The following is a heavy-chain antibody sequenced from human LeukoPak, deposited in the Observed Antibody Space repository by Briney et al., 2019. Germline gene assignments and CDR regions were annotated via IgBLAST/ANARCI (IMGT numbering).Heavy chain of an antibody. Sequence: GGSLRLSCAASGISLSAYGMHWVRQAPGRGLEWVAVIWYDGSQQYYEDSVEGRFTISKDNSKNTLYLQMNSLRAEDTAIYHCTTSGEASYYMDVWGKGTTVIVSS. D-gene: IGHD3-10*01. V-gene: IGHV3-33*03. CDR3: TTSGEASYYMDV. J-gene: IGHJ6*03. CDR2: IWYDGSQQ. CDR1: GISLSAYG.